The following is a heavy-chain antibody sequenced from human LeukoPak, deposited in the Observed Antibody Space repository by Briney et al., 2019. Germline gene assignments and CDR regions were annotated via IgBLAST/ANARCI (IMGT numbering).Heavy chain of an antibody. D-gene: IGHD2/OR15-2a*01. CDR1: GFTVSSNY. CDR2: IYSGGST. CDR3: ARGHWPKIPLSD. Sequence: GGSLRLSCAASGFTVSSNYMSWVRQAPGKGLEWVSVIYSGGSTYYADSVKGRFTISRDNSKNTLYLQMNSLRAEDTAVYYCARGHWPKIPLSDWGQGTLVTVSS. V-gene: IGHV3-53*01. J-gene: IGHJ4*02.